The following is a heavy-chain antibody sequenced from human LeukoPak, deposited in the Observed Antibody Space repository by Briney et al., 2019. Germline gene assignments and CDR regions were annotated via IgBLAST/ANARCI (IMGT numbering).Heavy chain of an antibody. CDR2: IKQDGSEK. Sequence: PGGSLRLSCAASGFTFSSYWMSWVRQAPGKGLEWVANIKQDGSEKYYVDSVKGRFTISRDNAKNSLYMQLNSLRAEDTAVYYCARDGGAVAGTIVGYYYYMDVWGKGTTVTISS. J-gene: IGHJ6*03. V-gene: IGHV3-7*01. CDR3: ARDGGAVAGTIVGYYYYMDV. D-gene: IGHD6-19*01. CDR1: GFTFSSYW.